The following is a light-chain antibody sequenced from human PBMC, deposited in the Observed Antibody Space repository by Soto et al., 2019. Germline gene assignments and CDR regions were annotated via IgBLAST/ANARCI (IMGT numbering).Light chain of an antibody. CDR1: SSDVGSYYF. J-gene: IGLJ1*01. CDR2: DVT. Sequence: QSVLTQPRSVSGAPGQSVTISCTGTSSDVGSYYFVSWYQQHPGKPPKIIIYDVTKRPSGVPHRFSGSKSGNTASLTISGLQAEDEADYYCCSYAGSYTHVFGTGTKVTVL. CDR3: CSYAGSYTHV. V-gene: IGLV2-11*01.